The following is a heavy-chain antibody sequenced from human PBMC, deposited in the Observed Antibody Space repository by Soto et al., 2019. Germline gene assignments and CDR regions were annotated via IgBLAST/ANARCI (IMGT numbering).Heavy chain of an antibody. CDR2: MQPSTGRT. J-gene: IGHJ4*02. V-gene: IGHV1-8*01. CDR1: GYSFTSLD. Sequence: QVQLVQSGAEVREPGASVKVSCKASGYSFTSLDINWVRQTAGQGLEWMGWMQPSTGRTGYAQKFQGRVTMTRDTSIKTAYMELTTLSSEDTALYYCARVVRAGVDYWGQGPLVTVSS. D-gene: IGHD1-26*01. CDR3: ARVVRAGVDY.